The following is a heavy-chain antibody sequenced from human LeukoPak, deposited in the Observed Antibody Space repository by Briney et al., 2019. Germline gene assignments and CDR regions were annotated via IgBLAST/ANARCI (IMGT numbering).Heavy chain of an antibody. Sequence: SETLSLTCTVSGGSISSSSYYWGWIRQPPGKGLEWIGSIYYSGSTYYNPSLKSRVTISVDTSKNQFSLKLSSVTAADTAVYYCARLSRIAAAGGGNYYYYYMDVWGKGTTVTVSS. CDR1: GGSISSSSYY. V-gene: IGHV4-39*07. D-gene: IGHD6-13*01. CDR2: IYYSGST. J-gene: IGHJ6*03. CDR3: ARLSRIAAAGGGNYYYYYMDV.